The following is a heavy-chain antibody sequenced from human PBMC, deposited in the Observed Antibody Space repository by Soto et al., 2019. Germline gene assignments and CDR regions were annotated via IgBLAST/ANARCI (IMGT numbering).Heavy chain of an antibody. CDR1: GYTFSGYH. D-gene: IGHD2-2*02. CDR3: AREGATRRPSRPAIGWLES. Sequence: VKVSCKASGYTFSGYHMHWVRQAPGQGLEWMGWINVYNGETNIAQKFQGRVAMTRDTSITTAYVELSRLRFDDTAVYFCAREGATRRPSRPAIGWLESWGQGTLVTVSS. J-gene: IGHJ5*01. CDR2: INVYNGET. V-gene: IGHV1-2*02.